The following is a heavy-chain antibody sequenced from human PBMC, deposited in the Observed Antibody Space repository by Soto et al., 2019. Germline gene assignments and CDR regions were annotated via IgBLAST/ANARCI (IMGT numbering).Heavy chain of an antibody. CDR3: ARQRINMVRGVIIRRKGWFAP. D-gene: IGHD3-10*01. CDR2: IYYSGST. Sequence: VQLQKPGPGLVKPSLTLSLTCTVSGGSIISGGYYWSWNRQHQGNSLEWIGDIYYSGSTYYNPSLKILVTVALDSPKDQFSRKLSSVTAADMAVYYCARQRINMVRGVIIRRKGWFAPWGQGTLITVT. V-gene: IGHV4-31*01. CDR1: GGSIISGGYY. J-gene: IGHJ5*02.